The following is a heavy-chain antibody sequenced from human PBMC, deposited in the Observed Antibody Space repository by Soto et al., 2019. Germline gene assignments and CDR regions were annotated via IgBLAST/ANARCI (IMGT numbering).Heavy chain of an antibody. D-gene: IGHD2-15*01. J-gene: IGHJ5*02. V-gene: IGHV4-61*08. CDR1: GGAINSGVLF. Sequence: PSETLSLTCTVSGGAINSGVLFWNWIRQPPGKGLEWIGYISHSGNTKYNPSLRSRVTIFVDTSKHQFSLNVTSVTAADTAFYFGARVRRCWGRPISCPLYSDPRAQGAPVTVSS. CDR2: ISHSGNT. CDR3: ARVRRCWGRPISCPLYSDP.